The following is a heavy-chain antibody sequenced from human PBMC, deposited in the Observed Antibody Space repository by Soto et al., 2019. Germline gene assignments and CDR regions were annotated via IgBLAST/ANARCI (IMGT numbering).Heavy chain of an antibody. CDR2: IYWDDDK. CDR1: GFSLSTSGVA. V-gene: IGHV2-5*02. CDR3: AHRPPERGLATFDP. J-gene: IGHJ5*02. Sequence: SGPTLVNPTQTLTLTCTFSGFSLSTSGVAVGWIRQPPGKALEWLALIYWDDDKRYSPSLKSRLTITKDTSKNQAVLTMTNMDPVDTATYYCAHRPPERGLATFDPWGQGTLVTVSS. D-gene: IGHD1-1*01.